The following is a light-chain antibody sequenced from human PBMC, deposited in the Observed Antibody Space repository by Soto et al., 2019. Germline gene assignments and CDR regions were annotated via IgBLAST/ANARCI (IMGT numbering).Light chain of an antibody. V-gene: IGKV1-9*01. CDR1: QSVSTR. CDR3: QQLKSYPIT. Sequence: DIQMTQSPSSLSASVGDRVTIICRASQSVSTRLAWYQQKPGKAPKVLINAASTLQSGVPSRFSGSGSGTDFTLTISSLQPEDFATYYCQQLKSYPITFGQGTRLEIK. J-gene: IGKJ5*01. CDR2: AAS.